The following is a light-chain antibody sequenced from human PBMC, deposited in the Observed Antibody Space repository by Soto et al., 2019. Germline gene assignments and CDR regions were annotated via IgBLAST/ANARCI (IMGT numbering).Light chain of an antibody. J-gene: IGKJ1*01. Sequence: DIQMTQSPSSLSASVGDRVSITCRASQSIGSDLNWYQQKPGKAPKLLIYAASSLQGGVPSRFSGSGSGTDFTLTISSLQPEDFATYYCQQSYSTPWTFGQGTKVEI. CDR1: QSIGSD. CDR2: AAS. CDR3: QQSYSTPWT. V-gene: IGKV1-39*01.